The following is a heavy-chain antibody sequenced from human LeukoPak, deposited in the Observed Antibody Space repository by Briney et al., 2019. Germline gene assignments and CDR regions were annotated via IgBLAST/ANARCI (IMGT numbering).Heavy chain of an antibody. CDR1: NGSISSYY. D-gene: IGHD4-23*01. J-gene: IGHJ4*02. CDR2: IYTSGNT. V-gene: IGHV4-4*07. Sequence: PSETLSLTCTVSNGSISSYYWSWIRQPAGKGLEWIGRIYTSGNTNYNPSLKSRVTMSVDTSKNQLSLKLSSVTAADTAMYYCARGGTTVVTRALDYWGQGTLVTVSS. CDR3: ARGGTTVVTRALDY.